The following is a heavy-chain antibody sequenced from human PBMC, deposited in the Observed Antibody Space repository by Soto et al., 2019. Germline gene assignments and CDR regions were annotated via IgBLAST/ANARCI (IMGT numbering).Heavy chain of an antibody. V-gene: IGHV1-69*06. CDR2: IIPLFGKT. CDR3: ASREGVSVPATTISAGFDVDC. CDR1: GGTFSKSV. D-gene: IGHD1-26*01. J-gene: IGHJ4*02. Sequence: QVKLVQSGAEVTKPGSSVKVSCKASGGTFSKSVVSWVRQSPGQGLQWMGGIIPLFGKTNYAQKFKGRVTMPTDKSTTTTYMDPGSMRSDDTAFSYWASREGVSVPATTISAGFDVDCWGQGTLVTVS.